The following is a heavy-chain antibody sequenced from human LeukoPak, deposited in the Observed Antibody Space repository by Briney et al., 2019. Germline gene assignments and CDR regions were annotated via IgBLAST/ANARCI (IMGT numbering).Heavy chain of an antibody. CDR1: GFTFSSYS. Sequence: GGSLRLPCAASGFTFSSYSMNWVRQAPGKGLEWVSSISSSSSYIYYADSVKGRFTISRDNAKNSLYLQMNSLRAEDTAVYYCARERFYENSGYTTWGQGTLVTVSS. CDR3: ARERFYENSGYTT. D-gene: IGHD3-22*01. J-gene: IGHJ4*02. CDR2: ISSSSSYI. V-gene: IGHV3-21*01.